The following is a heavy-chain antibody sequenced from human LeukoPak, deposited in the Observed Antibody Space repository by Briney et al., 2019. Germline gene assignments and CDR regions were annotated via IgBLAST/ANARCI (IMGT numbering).Heavy chain of an antibody. Sequence: GGSLRLSCAASGFTIRSFAISWVRQAPGRGLEWVAVISSDGNNKFYPDSVKGRFTISRDNSKKTPFLQMNSLRAEDTAMYYCAKPYYDSSGVTHYFDYWGQGALVTVSS. D-gene: IGHD3-22*01. CDR1: GFTIRSFA. J-gene: IGHJ4*02. CDR2: ISSDGNNK. CDR3: AKPYYDSSGVTHYFDY. V-gene: IGHV3-30*18.